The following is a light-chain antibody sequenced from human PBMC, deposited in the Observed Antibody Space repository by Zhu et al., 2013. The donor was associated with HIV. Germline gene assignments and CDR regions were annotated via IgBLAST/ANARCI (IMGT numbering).Light chain of an antibody. CDR3: QQRSNWPRT. CDR2: DAS. Sequence: EIVLTQSPVTLSLSPRERATLSCRASQSVSSYLAWYQQKPGQAPRLLIYDASNRASGVPARFSGSGSGTDFTLTISTLEPEDFAVYYCQQRSNWPRTFGQGTKVEIK. CDR1: QSVSSY. V-gene: IGKV3-11*01. J-gene: IGKJ1*01.